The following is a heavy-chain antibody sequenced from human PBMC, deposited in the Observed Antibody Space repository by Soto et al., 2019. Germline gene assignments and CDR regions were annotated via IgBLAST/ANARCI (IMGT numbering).Heavy chain of an antibody. D-gene: IGHD6-13*01. CDR2: IYSGGST. J-gene: IGHJ4*02. Sequence: EVQLVESGGGLVQPGGSLRLSCAASGFTVSSNYMSWVRQAPGKGLEWVSVIYSGGSTYYADSVKGRFTISRDNSKNTLYLQMNSLRAEDTAVYYCASMGYSSSWYYFDYWGQGTLVTVSS. CDR1: GFTVSSNY. V-gene: IGHV3-66*01. CDR3: ASMGYSSSWYYFDY.